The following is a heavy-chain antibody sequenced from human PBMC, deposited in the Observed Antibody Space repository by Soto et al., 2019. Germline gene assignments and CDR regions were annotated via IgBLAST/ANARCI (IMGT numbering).Heavy chain of an antibody. D-gene: IGHD5-12*01. Sequence: SETLSLTCTVSGGSISSSNWWSWVRQPPGKGLEWIGEIYHSGSTNYNPSLKSRVTISVDKSKNQFSLKLSSVTAADTAVYCCASRPGGYSGYDAFDYWGQGTLVTVSS. V-gene: IGHV4-4*01. J-gene: IGHJ4*02. CDR3: ASRPGGYSGYDAFDY. CDR1: GGSISSSNW. CDR2: IYHSGST.